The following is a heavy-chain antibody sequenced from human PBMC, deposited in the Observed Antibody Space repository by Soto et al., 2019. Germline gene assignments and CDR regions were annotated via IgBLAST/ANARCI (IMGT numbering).Heavy chain of an antibody. CDR2: IYYGGST. CDR1: GGSISSGGYY. CDR3: ARDGPYPGYCSSTRCRGGRFDP. Sequence: SETLSLTCTVSGGSISSGGYYWSWIRQHPGKGLEWIGYIYYGGSTYYNPSLKSRVTISVDTSKNQFSLKLSSVTAADTAVYYCARDGPYPGYCSSTRCRGGRFDPWGQGTLVTVSS. J-gene: IGHJ5*02. V-gene: IGHV4-31*03. D-gene: IGHD2-2*01.